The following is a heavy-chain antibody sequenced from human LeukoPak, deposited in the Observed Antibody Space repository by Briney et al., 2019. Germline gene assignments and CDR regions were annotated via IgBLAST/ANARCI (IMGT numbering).Heavy chain of an antibody. CDR1: GFTFSSYE. J-gene: IGHJ4*02. Sequence: GRSLRLSCAASGFTFSSYEMNWVRQAPGQGLEWVSYISSSGSTIYYADSVKGRFTISRDNAKNSLYLQMNSLRAEDTAVYYCARIGAGSSRDYWGQGTLVTVSS. CDR3: ARIGAGSSRDY. V-gene: IGHV3-48*03. CDR2: ISSSGSTI. D-gene: IGHD6-13*01.